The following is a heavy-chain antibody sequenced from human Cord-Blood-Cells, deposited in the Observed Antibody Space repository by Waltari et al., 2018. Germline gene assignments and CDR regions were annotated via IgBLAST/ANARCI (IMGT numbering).Heavy chain of an antibody. CDR1: GYTFPGDY. V-gene: IGHV1-2*02. D-gene: IGHD1-7*01. J-gene: IGHJ4*02. CDR3: ARVSELPFDY. CDR2: INPNSGGT. Sequence: QVQLVQSGAEVKTRGASGTVSCKASGYTFPGDYMHWVRQAPGQGLEWMGWINPNSGGTNYAQKFQGRVTMTRDTSISTAYMELSRLRSDDTAVYYCARVSELPFDYWGQGTLVTVSS.